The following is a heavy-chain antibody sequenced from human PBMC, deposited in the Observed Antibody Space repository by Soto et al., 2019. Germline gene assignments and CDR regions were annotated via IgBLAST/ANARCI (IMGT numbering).Heavy chain of an antibody. J-gene: IGHJ6*02. CDR3: AGGAQYYDFLSGVLSYYYYYGMDV. Sequence: ASVKVSCKASGYTFTSYAMHWVRQAPGQRLEWMGWISAYNGNTNYAQKLQGRVTMTTDTSTSTAYMELRSLRSDDTAVYYCAGGAQYYDFLSGVLSYYYYYGMDVWGQGTTVTVSS. V-gene: IGHV1-18*01. CDR1: GYTFTSYA. D-gene: IGHD3-3*01. CDR2: ISAYNGNT.